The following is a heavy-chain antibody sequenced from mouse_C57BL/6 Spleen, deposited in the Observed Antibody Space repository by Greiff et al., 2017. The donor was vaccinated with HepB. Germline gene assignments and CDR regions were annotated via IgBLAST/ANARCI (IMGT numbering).Heavy chain of an antibody. J-gene: IGHJ4*01. CDR3: TNYYGSSYSYAMDY. D-gene: IGHD1-1*01. CDR1: GYTFTSYW. CDR2: IYPGNSDT. Sequence: EVQLQQSGTVLARPGASVKMSCKTSGYTFTSYWMHWVNQRPGQGLEWIGAIYPGNSDTSYNQKFKGKAKLTAVTSASTAYMELSSLTNEDSAVYYCTNYYGSSYSYAMDYWGQGTSVTVSS. V-gene: IGHV1-5*01.